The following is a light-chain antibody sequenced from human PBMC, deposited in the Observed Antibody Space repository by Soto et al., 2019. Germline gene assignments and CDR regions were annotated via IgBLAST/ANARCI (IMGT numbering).Light chain of an antibody. J-gene: IGLJ3*02. CDR1: SSNIGAGYV. Sequence: QSALTQPPSVSGAPGQRVTISCTGSSSNIGAGYVVHWYQQLPGTAPKLLIYGNSNRPSGVPDRFSGSKSGTSASLAITGLQAEDEADYYCHSYGSSLSGWVFGGGTKLTVL. CDR2: GNS. CDR3: HSYGSSLSGWV. V-gene: IGLV1-40*01.